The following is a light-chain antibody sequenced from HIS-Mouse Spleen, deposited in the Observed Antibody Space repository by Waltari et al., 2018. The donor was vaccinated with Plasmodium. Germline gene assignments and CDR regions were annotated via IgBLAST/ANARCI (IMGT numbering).Light chain of an antibody. V-gene: IGLV2-11*01. CDR2: DVI. Sequence: QSALTQPRSVSGSPGQSVTISCTGTSSDVGGYNYVPWYQQHPGKAPKLMIYDVIKRPSGVPDRFSCSKSGNTASLTISGLQAEDEADYYCCSYAGSYTLVFGGGTKLTVL. CDR3: CSYAGSYTLV. CDR1: SSDVGGYNY. J-gene: IGLJ2*01.